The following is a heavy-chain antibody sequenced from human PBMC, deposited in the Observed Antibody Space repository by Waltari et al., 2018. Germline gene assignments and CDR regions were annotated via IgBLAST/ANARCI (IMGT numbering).Heavy chain of an antibody. J-gene: IGHJ4*02. CDR2: IYHSGST. CDR1: GYSISSGYY. Sequence: QVQLQESGPGLVKPSETLSLTCAVSGYSISSGYYWGWTRQPPGKGLEWMGSIYHSGSTYYNPSLKSRVTISVDTSKNQFSLKLSSVTAADTAVYYCARLSGIITGTFDYWGQGTLVTVSS. D-gene: IGHD1-20*01. CDR3: ARLSGIITGTFDY. V-gene: IGHV4-38-2*01.